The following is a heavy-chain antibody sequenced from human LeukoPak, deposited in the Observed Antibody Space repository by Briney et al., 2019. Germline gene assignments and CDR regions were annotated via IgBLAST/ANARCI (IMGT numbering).Heavy chain of an antibody. Sequence: TGGSLRLSCVASGFIFKDFAMTWVRQAPGKGLEWVSAISGHGGATQYAESVRGRFSISRNNSEKTLFLQMDNLRAEDTGIYFCAKDPRWELLLGDYLEHWGQGTVVTVSS. CDR1: GFIFKDFA. CDR2: ISGHGGAT. D-gene: IGHD2-15*01. CDR3: AKDPRWELLLGDYLEH. V-gene: IGHV3-23*01. J-gene: IGHJ1*01.